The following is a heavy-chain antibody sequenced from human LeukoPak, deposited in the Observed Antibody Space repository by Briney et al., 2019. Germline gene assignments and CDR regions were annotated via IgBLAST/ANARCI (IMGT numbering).Heavy chain of an antibody. V-gene: IGHV3-21*01. Sequence: GGSLRLSCAASGFTFSSYSMNWVRQAPGKGLEWVSSISSSSSYIYYADSVKGRFTISRDNAKNSLYLQMNSLRAEDTAVYYCASIKYYYYDSSGYRYDGDFDYWGQGTLVTVSS. J-gene: IGHJ4*02. CDR1: GFTFSSYS. D-gene: IGHD3-22*01. CDR2: ISSSSSYI. CDR3: ASIKYYYYDSSGYRYDGDFDY.